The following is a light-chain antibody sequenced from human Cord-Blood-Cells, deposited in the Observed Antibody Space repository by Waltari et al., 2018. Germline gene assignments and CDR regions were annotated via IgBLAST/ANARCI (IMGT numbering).Light chain of an antibody. CDR2: AAS. Sequence: IQLTQSPSSLSASVGDRVTITCRASQGISSYLAWYQQKPGKAPKHLIYAASTLQSGVPSRFRRSRSGTDFTLTISSLQPEDFATYYCQQLNSYPYTFGQGTKLEIK. CDR3: QQLNSYPYT. J-gene: IGKJ2*01. V-gene: IGKV1-9*01. CDR1: QGISSY.